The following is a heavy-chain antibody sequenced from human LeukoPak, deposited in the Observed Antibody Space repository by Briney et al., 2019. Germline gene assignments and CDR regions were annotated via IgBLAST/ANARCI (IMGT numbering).Heavy chain of an antibody. CDR2: SRGSGGIT. CDR1: GFTFSTYA. D-gene: IGHD4-17*01. Sequence: GGSLRLSCVPSGFTFSTYAMSWVRQAPGKGPEWVSTSRGSGGITYYADSVKGRFTISRDHSRNTLYLQMDGLRVEDTAVYYCAKGYADYGADAFDIWGQGTMVAVSS. CDR3: AKGYADYGADAFDI. V-gene: IGHV3-23*01. J-gene: IGHJ3*02.